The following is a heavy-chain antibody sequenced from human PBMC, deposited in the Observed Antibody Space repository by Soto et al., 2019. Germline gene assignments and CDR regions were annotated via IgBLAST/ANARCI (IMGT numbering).Heavy chain of an antibody. V-gene: IGHV3-66*01. CDR3: ARAGQPHGFDI. CDR1: GFTVSSKY. J-gene: IGHJ3*02. D-gene: IGHD3-10*01. CDR2: IYSGGDI. Sequence: EVQLVESGGGLVQPGGSLRLSCTTSGFTVSSKYMNWVRQAPGKGLEWVSVIYSGGDIYYADSVKGRFTISRDNSKNTLYLQMNSLRAEDTAVYYCARAGQPHGFDIWGQGTMVTVSS.